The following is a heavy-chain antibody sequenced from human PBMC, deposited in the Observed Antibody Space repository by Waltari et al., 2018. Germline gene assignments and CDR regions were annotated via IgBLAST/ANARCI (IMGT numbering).Heavy chain of an antibody. V-gene: IGHV4-38-2*02. J-gene: IGHJ3*02. D-gene: IGHD6-13*01. CDR3: ARDPSRIAWYAFDI. CDR2: IYHSGST. CDR1: GYSISSGYY. Sequence: QVQLQESGPGLVKPSETLSLTCAVSGYSISSGYYWGWIRQPPGKGLEWIGSIYHSGSTYYNPSLKSRVTISVDTSKNQFSLKLSSVTAADTAVYYCARDPSRIAWYAFDIWGQGTMVTVSS.